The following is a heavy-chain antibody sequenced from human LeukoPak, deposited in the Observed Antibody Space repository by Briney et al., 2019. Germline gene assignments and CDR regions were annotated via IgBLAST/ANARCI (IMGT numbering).Heavy chain of an antibody. J-gene: IGHJ4*02. CDR2: IYHSGST. D-gene: IGHD3-10*01. V-gene: IGHV4-38-2*02. CDR3: ATYGSGSYYPSFDY. CDR1: GYSISSGYY. Sequence: PSETLSLTCTVSGYSISSGYYWGWIRQPPGKGLEWIGSIYHSGSTYYNPSLKSRVTISVDTSKNQFSLKLSSVTAADTAVYYCATYGSGSYYPSFDYWGQGTLVTVSS.